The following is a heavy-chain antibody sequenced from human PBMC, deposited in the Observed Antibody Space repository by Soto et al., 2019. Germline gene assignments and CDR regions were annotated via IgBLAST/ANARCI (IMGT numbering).Heavy chain of an antibody. V-gene: IGHV4-59*01. D-gene: IGHD3-10*01. J-gene: IGHJ6*02. Sequence: QVQLQESGPGLVKPSETLTLTCTVSGGSISSYYWSWIRQPPGKGLEWIGYINYSGRTNYNPSLKRRGTISADTSKNQFSLKRRSVTAADTAVDYCARDSPRFITMGRRVHYYGMDVWGQGTTVTVSS. CDR3: ARDSPRFITMGRRVHYYGMDV. CDR1: GGSISSYY. CDR2: INYSGRT.